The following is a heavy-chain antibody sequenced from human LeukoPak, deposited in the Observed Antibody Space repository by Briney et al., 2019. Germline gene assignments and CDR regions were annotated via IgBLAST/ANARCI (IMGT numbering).Heavy chain of an antibody. J-gene: IGHJ3*02. CDR2: IRSKAYGGTT. Sequence: GGSLRLSCTASGFTFGDYAMSWVRQAPGKGLEWVGFIRSKAYGGTTEYAASVKGRFTISRDDSKSIAYLQMNSLKTEDTAVYYCTGGSGYYDDAFDIWGQGTMVTVSS. CDR1: GFTFGDYA. V-gene: IGHV3-49*04. D-gene: IGHD3-22*01. CDR3: TGGSGYYDDAFDI.